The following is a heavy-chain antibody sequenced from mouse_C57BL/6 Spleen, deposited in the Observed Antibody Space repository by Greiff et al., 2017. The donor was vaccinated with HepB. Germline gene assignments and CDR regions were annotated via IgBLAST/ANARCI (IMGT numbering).Heavy chain of an antibody. Sequence: EVQLQQSGPELVKPGASVKISCKASGYTFTDYYMNWVKQSHGKSLEWIGDINPNNGGTSYNQKFKGKATLTVDKSSSTAYMELRSLTSEDSAVYYCARVTASGYAMDYWGQGTSVTVSS. CDR1: GYTFTDYY. D-gene: IGHD2-1*01. CDR2: INPNNGGT. J-gene: IGHJ4*01. V-gene: IGHV1-26*01. CDR3: ARVTASGYAMDY.